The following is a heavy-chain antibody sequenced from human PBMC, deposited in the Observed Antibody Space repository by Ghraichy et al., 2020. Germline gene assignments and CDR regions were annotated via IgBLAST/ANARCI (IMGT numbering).Heavy chain of an antibody. Sequence: GGSLRLSCAASGFSFSTTGMSWVRQAPGRGPEWVSSISISGGETYYGDSVKGRFTVSRDNSKNTLYLQMNSLTVEATAVFYCVKIGVIGLWYFDLWGRGTLVRVSS. J-gene: IGHJ2*01. CDR2: ISISGGET. CDR1: GFSFSTTG. V-gene: IGHV3-23*01. D-gene: IGHD2-21*01. CDR3: VKIGVIGLWYFDL.